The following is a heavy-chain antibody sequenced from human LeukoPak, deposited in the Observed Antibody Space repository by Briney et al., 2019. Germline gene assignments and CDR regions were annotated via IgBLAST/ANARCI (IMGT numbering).Heavy chain of an antibody. V-gene: IGHV3-48*01. CDR1: GFTFSSYS. J-gene: IGHJ3*02. CDR3: ARDEVVPAASYAFDI. D-gene: IGHD2-2*01. Sequence: QSGGSLRLSCAASGFTFSSYSMNWVRQAPGKGPEWVSYISSSSSTIYYADSVKGRFTISRDNAKNSLYLQMNSLRAEDTAVYYCARDEVVPAASYAFDIWGQGTMVTVSS. CDR2: ISSSSSTI.